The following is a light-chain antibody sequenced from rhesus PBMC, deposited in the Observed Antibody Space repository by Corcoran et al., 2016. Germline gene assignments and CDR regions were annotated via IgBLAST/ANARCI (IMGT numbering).Light chain of an antibody. CDR1: QGITND. CDR2: EAS. Sequence: DIQMTQSPSSLSASVGDRVTITCRASQGITNDLAWYQQKPGETPKLLIYEASSLQSGIPSRFSGSGSGTDLTLTISSLQPEYFTTYYCQHYYSTPLTFGGWTKVEIK. J-gene: IGKJ4*01. V-gene: IGKV1-25*01. CDR3: QHYYSTPLT.